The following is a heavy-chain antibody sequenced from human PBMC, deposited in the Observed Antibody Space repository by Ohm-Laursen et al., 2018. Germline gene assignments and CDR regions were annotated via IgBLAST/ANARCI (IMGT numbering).Heavy chain of an antibody. J-gene: IGHJ4*02. CDR1: GFTFSSYS. CDR2: ISSSSSII. D-gene: IGHD6-19*01. CDR3: AKRGSQWLETEGSNPRPYYFDY. V-gene: IGHV3-48*01. Sequence: SLRLSCAAPGFTFSSYSMNWVRQAPGKGLEWVSYISSSSSIIYYADSVKGRFTISRDNAKNSLYLQMNSLRAEDTAVYYCAKRGSQWLETEGSNPRPYYFDYWGQGTLVTVSS.